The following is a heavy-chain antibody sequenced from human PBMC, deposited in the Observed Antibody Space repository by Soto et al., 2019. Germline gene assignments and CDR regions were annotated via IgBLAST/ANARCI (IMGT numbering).Heavy chain of an antibody. J-gene: IGHJ4*02. CDR1: GYSFTSYW. CDR2: IDPSDSYT. V-gene: IGHV5-10-1*01. Sequence: GESLKISCKGSGYSFTSYWISWVRQMPGKGLEWMGRIDPSDSYTNYSPSFQGHVTISAYKSISTAYLQWSSLKASDTAMYYCARLLRGQKTDDYWGQGTLVTVSS. CDR3: ARLLRGQKTDDY.